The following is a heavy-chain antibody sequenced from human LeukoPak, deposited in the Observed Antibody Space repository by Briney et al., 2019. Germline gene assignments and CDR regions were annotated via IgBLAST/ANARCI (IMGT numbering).Heavy chain of an antibody. V-gene: IGHV3-30*02. J-gene: IGHJ6*03. CDR1: GFTFSSYG. Sequence: GGSLRLSCAASGFTFSSYGMHWVRQAPGKGLEWVAFIRYDGSNKYYADSVKGRFTISRDNSKNTLYLQMNSLRAEDTAVYYCAKVYYYYDSSGGFYYYYMDVWGKGTTVTISS. D-gene: IGHD3-22*01. CDR3: AKVYYYYDSSGGFYYYYMDV. CDR2: IRYDGSNK.